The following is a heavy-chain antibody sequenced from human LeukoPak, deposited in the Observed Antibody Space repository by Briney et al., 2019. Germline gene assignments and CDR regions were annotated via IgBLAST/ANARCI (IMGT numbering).Heavy chain of an antibody. CDR3: ARDAKRRRLFMTTVVTPWAFDI. CDR1: NYSMTSGYY. CDR2: LYHTRYT. V-gene: IGHV4-38-2*02. D-gene: IGHD4-23*01. J-gene: IGHJ3*02. Sequence: PSETLSLTCTVSNYSMTSGYYWTWIRQSPGKGLEWIGSLYHTRYTYYNPSLKSRVTISVDTSKNQFSLKLSSVTAADTAVYYCARDAKRRRLFMTTVVTPWAFDIWGQGTMVTVSS.